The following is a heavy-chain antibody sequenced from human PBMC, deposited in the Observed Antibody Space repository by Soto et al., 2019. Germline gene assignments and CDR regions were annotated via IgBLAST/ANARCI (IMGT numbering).Heavy chain of an antibody. CDR2: INHSGST. CDR1: GGSFIGYY. V-gene: IGHV4-34*01. D-gene: IGHD6-13*01. Sequence: SETLSLTCAVYGGSFIGYYWSWIRQPPGKGLEWIGEINHSGSTNYNPSLKSRVTISVDTSKNQFSLKLSSVTAADTAVYYCARGLSAGGGIAAAGTHYFDYWGQGTLVTVSS. J-gene: IGHJ4*02. CDR3: ARGLSAGGGIAAAGTHYFDY.